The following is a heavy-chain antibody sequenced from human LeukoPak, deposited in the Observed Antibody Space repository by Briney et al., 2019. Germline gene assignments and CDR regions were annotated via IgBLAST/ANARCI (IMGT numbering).Heavy chain of an antibody. CDR3: AKDDDSSGYQFDY. CDR1: GFTFSSYG. D-gene: IGHD3-22*01. J-gene: IGHJ4*02. Sequence: GGSLRLSCAASGFTFSSYGMSWVRQAPGKGLEWVSAISGSGGSTYYADSVKGRFTISRDNSKNTLYLQMNSLRAEDAAVYYCAKDDDSSGYQFDYWGQGTLVTVSS. CDR2: ISGSGGST. V-gene: IGHV3-23*01.